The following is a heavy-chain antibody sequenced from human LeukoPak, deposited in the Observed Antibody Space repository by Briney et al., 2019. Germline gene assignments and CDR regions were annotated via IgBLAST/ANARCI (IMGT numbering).Heavy chain of an antibody. V-gene: IGHV4-61*02. Sequence: SETLSLTCSVSGGSISSSNYYWSWIRQPAGKGLEWIGRIYTSESTNYNPSLKSRVTISVDTSRNQFSLKLSSVTAADTAVYYCAREYGYGDFQDAFDIWGQGTMVTVSS. CDR2: IYTSEST. CDR1: GGSISSSNYY. J-gene: IGHJ3*02. D-gene: IGHD4-17*01. CDR3: AREYGYGDFQDAFDI.